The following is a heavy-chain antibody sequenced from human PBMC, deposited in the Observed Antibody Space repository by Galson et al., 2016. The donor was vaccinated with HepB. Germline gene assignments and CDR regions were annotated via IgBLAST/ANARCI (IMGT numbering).Heavy chain of an antibody. CDR1: GFSLSTSGVG. CDR2: IYWDDDT. J-gene: IGHJ4*02. D-gene: IGHD2-21*01. V-gene: IGHV2-5*02. Sequence: PALVKPTQAITLTCTFSGFSLSTSGVGVGWIRQPPGGALEWLALIYWDDDTRYSPSLQTRLTITKATSKNQVVLTVTDMDPVDTATYYCAHNSRGRFPFWGQGTLVTVSS. CDR3: AHNSRGRFPF.